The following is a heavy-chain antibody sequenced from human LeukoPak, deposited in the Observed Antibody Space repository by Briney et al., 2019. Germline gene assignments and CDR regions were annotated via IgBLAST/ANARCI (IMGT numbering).Heavy chain of an antibody. CDR2: INPKSGGT. CDR1: GYTFIAYC. CDR3: VRYLAISGWYAPPLGYFDS. Sequence: GASVKVSCKASGYTFIAYCMHWVRQAPGQGLEWMGWINPKSGGTNYAQQFQDRVTMTRDTSISSTYMELSRLKSDHTAVYYCVRYLAISGWYAPPLGYFDSWGQGTLVTVSS. D-gene: IGHD6-19*01. J-gene: IGHJ4*02. V-gene: IGHV1-2*02.